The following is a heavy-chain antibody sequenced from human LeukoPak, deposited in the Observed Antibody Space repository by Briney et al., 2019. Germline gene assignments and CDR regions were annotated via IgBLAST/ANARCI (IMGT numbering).Heavy chain of an antibody. CDR1: GGSISSGSYY. V-gene: IGHV4-61*01. D-gene: IGHD3-22*01. CDR2: IYYSGST. J-gene: IGHJ4*02. Sequence: PSQTLSLTCAVSGGSISSGSYYWSWIRQPPGKGLEWIGYIYYSGSTNYNPSLKSRVTISVDTSKNQFSLKLSSVTAADTAVYYCARLYYYDSSGYHDYWGQGTLVTVSS. CDR3: ARLYYYDSSGYHDY.